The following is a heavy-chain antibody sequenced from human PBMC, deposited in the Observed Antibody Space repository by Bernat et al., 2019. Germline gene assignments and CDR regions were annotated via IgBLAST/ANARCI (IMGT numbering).Heavy chain of an antibody. V-gene: IGHV3-74*01. Sequence: EVQLVESGGGLVQPGGSLRVSGAASGFSFGSYWLPGVRQAPGEGLVWVSCINGDGVRTRDADSVKGRLTISRDNAKDTLYLQMNSLRAEDTAVYYCARGSASAWTDDAFDIWGQGTVVTVSS. D-gene: IGHD6-19*01. J-gene: IGHJ3*02. CDR3: ARGSASAWTDDAFDI. CDR2: INGDGVRT. CDR1: GFSFGSYW.